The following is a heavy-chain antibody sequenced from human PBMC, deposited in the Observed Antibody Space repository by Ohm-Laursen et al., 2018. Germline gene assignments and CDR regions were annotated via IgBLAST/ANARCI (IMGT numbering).Heavy chain of an antibody. CDR2: ININGAMT. J-gene: IGHJ3*02. D-gene: IGHD6-13*01. CDR1: GFTFSSYE. V-gene: IGHV3-23*01. Sequence: SLRLSCTASGFTFSSYEMSWVRQAPGKGLEWVSGININGAMTHYADSVKGRFTMSRDNSKNTLYLQMNSLRVEDTAVYHCAKDQMASSWSHDAFDMWGQGTMVTVSS. CDR3: AKDQMASSWSHDAFDM.